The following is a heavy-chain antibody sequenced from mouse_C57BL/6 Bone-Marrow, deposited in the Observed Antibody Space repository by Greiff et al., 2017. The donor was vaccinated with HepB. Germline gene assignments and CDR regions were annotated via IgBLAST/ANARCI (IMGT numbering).Heavy chain of an antibody. V-gene: IGHV10-1*01. CDR2: IRSKSNNYAT. Sequence: EVKLVESGGGLVQPKGSLKLSCAASGFSFNTYAMNWVRQAPGKGLEWVARIRSKSNNYATYYADSVKDRFTISRDDSESMLYLQMNNLKTEDTAMYYCVRRGVTEGFAYWGQGTLVTVSA. J-gene: IGHJ3*01. D-gene: IGHD2-2*01. CDR3: VRRGVTEGFAY. CDR1: GFSFNTYA.